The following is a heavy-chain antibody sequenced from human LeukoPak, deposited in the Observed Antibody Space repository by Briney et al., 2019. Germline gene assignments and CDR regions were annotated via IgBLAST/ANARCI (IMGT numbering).Heavy chain of an antibody. V-gene: IGHV4-4*02. CDR2: VHLDGRT. D-gene: IGHD3-3*01. CDR3: AREGGFYRPLDY. Sequence: SETLSLTCGVSGGSVINTNWWTWVRQPPGKGLEWIGEVHLDGRTNYNPSLESRLTMSVDVSENQVSLKLTSVTAADTAIYHCAREGGFYRPLDYSGQGTLVTVSS. J-gene: IGHJ4*02. CDR1: GGSVINTNW.